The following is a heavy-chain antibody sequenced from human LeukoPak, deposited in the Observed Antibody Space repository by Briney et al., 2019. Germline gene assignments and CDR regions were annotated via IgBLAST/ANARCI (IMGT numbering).Heavy chain of an antibody. D-gene: IGHD3-10*01. V-gene: IGHV1-18*01. CDR3: ASYVSGINYGMAV. CDR2: ISAYNGNT. CDR1: GYTFTSYA. J-gene: IGHJ6*02. Sequence: ASVKVSCKASGYTFTSYAIHWVRQAPGQRLEWMGWISAYNGNTNYVQKLQGRVTMTTDTSTSTAYMELRSLRSDDTAVYYCASYVSGINYGMAVWGQGTTVTVSS.